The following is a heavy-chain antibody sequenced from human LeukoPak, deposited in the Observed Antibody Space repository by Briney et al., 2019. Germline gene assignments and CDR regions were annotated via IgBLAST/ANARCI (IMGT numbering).Heavy chain of an antibody. D-gene: IGHD6-13*01. Sequence: GGSLRLSCAASGFTLSSYAMSWVRQAPGKGLEWASAISGSGGSTYYADSVKGRFTISRDNSKNTLYLQMNSLRAEDTAVYYCAKDLLDSSSWYGKNNWFDPWGQGTLVTVSS. V-gene: IGHV3-23*01. J-gene: IGHJ5*02. CDR3: AKDLLDSSSWYGKNNWFDP. CDR1: GFTLSSYA. CDR2: ISGSGGST.